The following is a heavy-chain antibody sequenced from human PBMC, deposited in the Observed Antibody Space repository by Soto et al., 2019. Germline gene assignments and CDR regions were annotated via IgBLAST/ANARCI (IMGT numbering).Heavy chain of an antibody. CDR3: AKDTGSGWYSEFDY. J-gene: IGHJ4*02. CDR1: GFTFGNAW. V-gene: IGHV3-15*07. Sequence: GGSLRLSCVASGFTFGNAWINWVRQAQGKGLEWVGRIKSKIDGGTTDFAAPVKGRFTISRDNSKNTLYLQMNSLRAEDTAVYYCAKDTGSGWYSEFDYWGQGTLVTVSS. CDR2: IKSKIDGGTT. D-gene: IGHD6-19*01.